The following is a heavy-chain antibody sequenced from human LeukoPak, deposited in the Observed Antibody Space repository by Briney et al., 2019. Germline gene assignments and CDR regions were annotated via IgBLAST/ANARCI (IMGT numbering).Heavy chain of an antibody. CDR3: ARASRIPPEGRSIDY. CDR2: IYYSGST. J-gene: IGHJ4*02. Sequence: SETLSLTCTVSGGSISSSSYYWGWIRQPPGKGLEWIGSIYYSGSTYYNPSLKSRVTISVDTSKNQFSLKLSSVTAADTAVYHCARASRIPPEGRSIDYWGQGTLVTVSS. V-gene: IGHV4-39*01. D-gene: IGHD6-6*01. CDR1: GGSISSSSYY.